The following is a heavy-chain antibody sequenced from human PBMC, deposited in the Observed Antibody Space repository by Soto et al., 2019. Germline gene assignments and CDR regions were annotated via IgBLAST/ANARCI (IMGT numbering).Heavy chain of an antibody. Sequence: EVQLLESGGGLVQPGGSLRLSCAASGFSFSTYAMSWVRQAPGKGLEWVSGISAGGGNTYYADSVRGRFTISRDNSKNTGDLQISNLRAQDTAQYYWAKPAEYPRLIWLDPWGLGPLVPVST. V-gene: IGHV3-23*01. CDR3: AKPAEYPRLIWLDP. J-gene: IGHJ5*02. D-gene: IGHD2-2*01. CDR2: ISAGGGNT. CDR1: GFSFSTYA.